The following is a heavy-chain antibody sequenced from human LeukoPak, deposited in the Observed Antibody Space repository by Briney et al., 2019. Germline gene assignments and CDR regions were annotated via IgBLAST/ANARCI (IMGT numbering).Heavy chain of an antibody. CDR3: ARGFGGIAAAGTLNWFDP. D-gene: IGHD6-13*01. J-gene: IGHJ5*02. CDR2: INHSGST. CDR1: GGSFSGYY. Sequence: SETLSLTCAVYGGSFSGYYWSWIRQPPGKGLEWIGEINHSGSTNYNPSLKSRVTISVDTSKNQFSLKLSSVTAADTAVYYCARGFGGIAAAGTLNWFDPWGQGTLVTVSS. V-gene: IGHV4-34*01.